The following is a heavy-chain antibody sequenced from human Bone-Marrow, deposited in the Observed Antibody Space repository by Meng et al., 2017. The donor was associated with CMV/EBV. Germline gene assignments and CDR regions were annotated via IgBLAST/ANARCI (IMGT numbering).Heavy chain of an antibody. CDR2: IIPIFGTA. J-gene: IGHJ6*02. CDR3: ADHSSSSRKGTIDYYYYGMDV. V-gene: IGHV1-69*05. CDR1: GGTFSNYA. D-gene: IGHD6-6*01. Sequence: SVKVSCKASGGTFSNYAISWVRQAPGQGLEWMGGIIPIFGTANYAQKFQGRVTITTDESTSTAYMELSSLRSEDTAVYYCADHSSSSRKGTIDYYYYGMDVWGQGPTVTVSS.